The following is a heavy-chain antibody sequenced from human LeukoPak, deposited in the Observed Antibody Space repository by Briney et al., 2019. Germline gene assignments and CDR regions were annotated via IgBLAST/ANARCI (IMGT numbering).Heavy chain of an antibody. V-gene: IGHV3-21*01. J-gene: IGHJ4*02. CDR1: GFTFSSHS. CDR2: ISSSSSYI. CDR3: ARGGSGWPIDY. Sequence: PGGSLRLSCAASGFTFSSHSMNWVRQAPGKGLEWVSSISSSSSYIYYADSVKGRFTISRDNAKNSLYLLMNSLRAEDTAVYYCARGGSGWPIDYWGQGTLVTVSS. D-gene: IGHD6-19*01.